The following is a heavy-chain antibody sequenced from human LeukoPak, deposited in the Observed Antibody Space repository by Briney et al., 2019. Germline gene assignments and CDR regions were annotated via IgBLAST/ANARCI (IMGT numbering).Heavy chain of an antibody. J-gene: IGHJ4*02. CDR1: GFTFSNAW. CDR2: VKSKADGGIS. V-gene: IGHV3-15*01. CDR3: TTTYHYDSSPGSFDY. Sequence: PGGSLRLSCAASGFTFSNAWMNWVRQGPGKGLEWVGRVKSKADGGISDYAEPVKGRFTFSRDDSKNTLYLLMNGLKTEDTAVYYCTTTYHYDSSPGSFDYWGQGTLVTVSS. D-gene: IGHD3-22*01.